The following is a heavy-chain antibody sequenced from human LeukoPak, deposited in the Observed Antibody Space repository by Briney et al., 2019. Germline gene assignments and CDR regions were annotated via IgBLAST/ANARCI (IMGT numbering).Heavy chain of an antibody. CDR3: VRGGSAAAAVFDY. V-gene: IGHV4-4*07. D-gene: IGHD6-13*01. CDR1: GGSISGYY. Sequence: SETLSLTCTASGGSISGYYWSWIRQPAGEGLEWIGHIHTSGKTNYNLSLKSRVSMPVDTSKNQFSLKLTSVTAADTAVYYCVRGGSAAAAVFDYWGQGTLVTVSS. CDR2: IHTSGKT. J-gene: IGHJ4*02.